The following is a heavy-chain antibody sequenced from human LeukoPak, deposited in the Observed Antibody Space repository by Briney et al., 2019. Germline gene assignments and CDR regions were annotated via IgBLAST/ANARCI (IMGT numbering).Heavy chain of an antibody. V-gene: IGHV1-46*01. CDR3: ARTYYYDSSGYSGFDY. Sequence: GSVKVSCKASGYTFTSYYMHWVRQAPGQGLEWTGIINPSGGSTSYAQKFQGRVTMTRDTSTSTVYMELSSLRSEDTAVYYCARTYYYDSSGYSGFDYWGQGTLVTVSS. D-gene: IGHD3-22*01. J-gene: IGHJ4*02. CDR1: GYTFTSYY. CDR2: INPSGGST.